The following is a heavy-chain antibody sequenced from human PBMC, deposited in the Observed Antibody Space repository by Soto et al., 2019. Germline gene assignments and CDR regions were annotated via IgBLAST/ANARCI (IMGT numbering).Heavy chain of an antibody. CDR3: ARDRPSLYCSGGSCYPNYYYYGMDV. CDR2: INAGNGNT. Sequence: ASVKVSCKASGYTFTSYAMHWVRQAPGQRLERMGWINAGNGNTKYSQKFQGRVTITRDTSASTAYMELSSLRSEDTAVYYCARDRPSLYCSGGSCYPNYYYYGMDVWGQGTTVTVSS. CDR1: GYTFTSYA. J-gene: IGHJ6*02. V-gene: IGHV1-3*01. D-gene: IGHD2-15*01.